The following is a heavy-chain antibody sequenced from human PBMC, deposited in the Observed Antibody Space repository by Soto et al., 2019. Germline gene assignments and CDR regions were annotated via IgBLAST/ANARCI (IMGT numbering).Heavy chain of an antibody. V-gene: IGHV1-18*01. Sequence: GASVKVSCKASSYTFTSYGISWVRQAPGQGLEWMGWISAYNGNTNYAQKLQGRVTMTTDTSTSTAYMELRSLRSDDTAVYYCARYERAHMTTKYYYYGMDVWGQGTTVTVSS. CDR1: SYTFTSYG. J-gene: IGHJ6*01. CDR2: ISAYNGNT. D-gene: IGHD4-4*01. CDR3: ARYERAHMTTKYYYYGMDV.